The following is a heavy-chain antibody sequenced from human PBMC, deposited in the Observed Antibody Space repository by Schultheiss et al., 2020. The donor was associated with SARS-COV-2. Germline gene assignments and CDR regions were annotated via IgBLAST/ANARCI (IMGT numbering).Heavy chain of an antibody. CDR3: ARGTLSRRGNSYYYYYMDV. J-gene: IGHJ6*03. D-gene: IGHD4-23*01. Sequence: SVKVSCKASGGTFSSYAIXWVRQAPGQGLEWMGGIIPIFGTANYAQKFQGRVTITADESTXTAYMELSSLRSEDTAVYYCARGTLSRRGNSYYYYYMDVWGKXTTVTVSS. V-gene: IGHV1-69*13. CDR1: GGTFSSYA. CDR2: IIPIFGTA.